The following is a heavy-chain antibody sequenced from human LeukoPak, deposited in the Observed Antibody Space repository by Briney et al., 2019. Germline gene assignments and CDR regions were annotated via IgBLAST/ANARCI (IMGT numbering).Heavy chain of an antibody. D-gene: IGHD3-16*01. V-gene: IGHV4-39*07. Sequence: PSETLSLTCTVSGGSISSSSYYWGWIRQPPGKGLEWIGSIYYSGSTYYNPSLKSRVTISVDTSKNQFSLELSSVTAADTAVYYCAREPHVSFRDINWFDPWGRGTLVTVSS. CDR1: GGSISSSSYY. CDR3: AREPHVSFRDINWFDP. CDR2: IYYSGST. J-gene: IGHJ5*02.